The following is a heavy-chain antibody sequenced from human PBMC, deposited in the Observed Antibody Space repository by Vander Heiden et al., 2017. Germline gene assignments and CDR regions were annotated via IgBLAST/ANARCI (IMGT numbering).Heavy chain of an antibody. V-gene: IGHV3-30-3*01. D-gene: IGHD3-3*01. CDR3: ARDRYNDFWSGTFDY. Sequence: QGQLVESGGGVVQPGSSLRLSCAASGFTFRSYRMHWVRQAPGKGLEWVALISYDGTNKYYADSVKGRFTISRDNSKNTLYLQMNSLRAEDTAVYYCARDRYNDFWSGTFDYWGQGTLVTVSS. J-gene: IGHJ4*01. CDR1: GFTFRSYR. CDR2: ISYDGTNK.